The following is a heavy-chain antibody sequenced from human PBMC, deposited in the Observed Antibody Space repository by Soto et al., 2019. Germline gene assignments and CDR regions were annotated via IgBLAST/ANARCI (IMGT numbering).Heavy chain of an antibody. V-gene: IGHV1-18*01. CDR2: ISAYNGNT. D-gene: IGHD2-2*01. Sequence: GASVKVSCKASGYTFTSYGISWVRQAPRQGLEWMGWISAYNGNTNYAQKLQGRVTMTTDTSTSTAYMELRSLRSDDTAVYYCARRGGGYCSSTSCYVYYYYYYMDVWGKGTTVTVSS. CDR3: ARRGGGYCSSTSCYVYYYYYYMDV. CDR1: GYTFTSYG. J-gene: IGHJ6*03.